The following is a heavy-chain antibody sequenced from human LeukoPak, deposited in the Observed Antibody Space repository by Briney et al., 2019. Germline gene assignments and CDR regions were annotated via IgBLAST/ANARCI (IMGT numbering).Heavy chain of an antibody. CDR1: GYTFTTYG. CDR3: ARDRGTVTTQINIVY. V-gene: IGHV1-18*01. D-gene: IGHD4-17*01. CDR2: ISAYNGKT. J-gene: IGHJ4*02. Sequence: ASVKVSCKASGYTFTTYGISWVRQAPGQGLEWMGWISAYNGKTNYAQKLQGRVTMTTDTSTSTAYMELRSLRSDDTAVYYCARDRGTVTTQINIVYWGQGTLVTVSS.